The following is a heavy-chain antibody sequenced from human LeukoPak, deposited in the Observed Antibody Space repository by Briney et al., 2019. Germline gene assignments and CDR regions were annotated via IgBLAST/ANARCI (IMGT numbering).Heavy chain of an antibody. CDR2: IRGSGGGT. V-gene: IGHV3-23*01. Sequence: GGSLGLSCAASGFIFSNYALMWLRQSPGKGLERVSAIRGSGGGTFYADSVKGRFTIPRDNSKNTLYLQMNGLRAEDTAVYYCARDPNGDYIGAFDMWGRGTLVTVSS. J-gene: IGHJ3*02. D-gene: IGHD4-17*01. CDR1: GFIFSNYA. CDR3: ARDPNGDYIGAFDM.